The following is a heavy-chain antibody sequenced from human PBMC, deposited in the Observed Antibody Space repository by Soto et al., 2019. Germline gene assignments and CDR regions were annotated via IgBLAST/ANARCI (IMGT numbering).Heavy chain of an antibody. D-gene: IGHD5-18*01. CDR3: ASGVGVQLWSWGEFDY. Sequence: QVQLVQSGAEVKKPGSSVKVSCKASGGTFSSYTISWVRQAPGQGLEWMGRIIPILGIANYAQQFQGRVTITADKSTSTAYMELSSLRSEDTAVYYCASGVGVQLWSWGEFDYWGQGTLVTVSS. CDR1: GGTFSSYT. J-gene: IGHJ4*02. CDR2: IIPILGIA. V-gene: IGHV1-69*02.